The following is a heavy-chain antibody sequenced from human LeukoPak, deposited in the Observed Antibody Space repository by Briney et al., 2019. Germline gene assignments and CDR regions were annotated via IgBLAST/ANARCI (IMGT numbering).Heavy chain of an antibody. CDR1: GFTFSNYA. J-gene: IGHJ4*02. CDR2: ISGNTYVT. Sequence: PGGSLRLSCAASGFTFSNYAMTWVRQAPGKGLEWVSAISGNTYVTYYADSVKGRFTISRDNSKDTLYLQMNGLRAEDTAIYYRAQDDAFVHGYYYDYWGQGTLVTVSS. D-gene: IGHD2-21*01. CDR3: AQDDAFVHGYYYDY. V-gene: IGHV3-23*01.